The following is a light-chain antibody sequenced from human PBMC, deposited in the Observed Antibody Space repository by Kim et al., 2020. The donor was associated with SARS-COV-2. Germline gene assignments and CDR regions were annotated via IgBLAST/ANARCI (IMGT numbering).Light chain of an antibody. Sequence: QSALTQPASVSGSPGQSITISCTGTSSDVGGYNYVSWYQQHPGKVPKLMIFDVSNRPSGVSNRFSGSKSGNTASLTISGLQAEDEADYYCSSYTSSSTLEVFGTGTNVTVL. V-gene: IGLV2-14*03. CDR1: SSDVGGYNY. CDR2: DVS. J-gene: IGLJ1*01. CDR3: SSYTSSSTLEV.